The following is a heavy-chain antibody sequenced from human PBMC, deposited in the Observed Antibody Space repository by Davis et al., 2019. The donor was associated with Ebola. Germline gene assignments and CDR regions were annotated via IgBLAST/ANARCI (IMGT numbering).Heavy chain of an antibody. Sequence: PSETLSLTCTVSGGSIRGGTYYWSWIRQLPGKGLEWIGNIHYSGSTYYNPSLKSRVSISVDTSKNQFSLKLSSVTAADTAVYYCAREGNYYYNAMDVWGQGTTITVSS. CDR2: IHYSGST. CDR3: AREGNYYYNAMDV. J-gene: IGHJ6*02. V-gene: IGHV4-31*03. CDR1: GGSIRGGTYY.